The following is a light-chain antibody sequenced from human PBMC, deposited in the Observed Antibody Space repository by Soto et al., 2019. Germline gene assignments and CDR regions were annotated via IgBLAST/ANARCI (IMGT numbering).Light chain of an antibody. CDR3: QQRSNWPPIT. CDR1: QSVSSY. V-gene: IGKV3-11*01. J-gene: IGKJ5*01. CDR2: DAS. Sequence: DIVLTQSPGTLSLSPVERATLSCRASQSVSSYLAWYQQKPGQAPRLLIYDASNRATGIPARFSGSGSGTDFTLTISSLEPEDFAVYYCQQRSNWPPITFGQGTRLEIK.